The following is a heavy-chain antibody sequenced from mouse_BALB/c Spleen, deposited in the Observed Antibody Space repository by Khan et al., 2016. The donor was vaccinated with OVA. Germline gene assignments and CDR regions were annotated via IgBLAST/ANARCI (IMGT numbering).Heavy chain of an antibody. Sequence: QVQLQQSGAELARPGASVKMSCKASGYTFTSYSMHWIKQRPGQGLEWIGNINPSNAYTNYNQKFKDKATLTADKSSSTAYMQLIRLTSEDSAVYYCARDVHYYGSRGALDYWGQGTSVTVAS. CDR3: ARDVHYYGSRGALDY. J-gene: IGHJ4*01. V-gene: IGHV1-4*01. D-gene: IGHD1-1*01. CDR1: GYTFTSYS. CDR2: INPSNAYT.